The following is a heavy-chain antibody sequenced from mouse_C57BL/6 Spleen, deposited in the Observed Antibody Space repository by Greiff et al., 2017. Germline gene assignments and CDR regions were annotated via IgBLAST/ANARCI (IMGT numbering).Heavy chain of an antibody. J-gene: IGHJ2*01. CDR1: GYTFTDYN. Sequence: EVKLVESGPELVKPGASVKIPCKASGYTFTDYNMDWVKQSHGKSLEWIGDINPNNGGTIYNQKFKGKATLTVDKSSSTAYMELRSLTSEDTAVYYCARCDADYFDYWGQGTTLTVSS. CDR2: INPNNGGT. CDR3: ARCDADYFDY. V-gene: IGHV1-18*01.